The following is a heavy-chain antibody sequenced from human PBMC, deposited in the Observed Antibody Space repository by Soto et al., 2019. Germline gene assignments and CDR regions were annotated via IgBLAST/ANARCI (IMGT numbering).Heavy chain of an antibody. J-gene: IGHJ6*02. CDR1: GGSISSGGYY. D-gene: IGHD5-12*01. V-gene: IGHV4-31*03. Sequence: QVQLQESGPGLVKPSQTLSLTCTVSGGSISSGGYYWSWIRQHPGKGLEWIGYIYYSGSTYYNPSLKSRVTISVDTSKNQFSLKLSSVTAADTAVYYCARVKDGYNFYYYGVDVWGQGTTVTVSS. CDR2: IYYSGST. CDR3: ARVKDGYNFYYYGVDV.